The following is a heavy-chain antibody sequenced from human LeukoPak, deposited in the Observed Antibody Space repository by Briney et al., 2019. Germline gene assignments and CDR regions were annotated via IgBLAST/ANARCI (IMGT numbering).Heavy chain of an antibody. J-gene: IGHJ4*02. Sequence: PGGSLRLSCAASGFTFSSYGMHWVRQAPGKGLEWVAVISYDGSNKYYADSVKGRFTISRDNSKNTLYLQMNSLRAEDTAVYYCAKVRRQQLVEDYFDYWGQGTLVTVSS. CDR1: GFTFSSYG. CDR3: AKVRRQQLVEDYFDY. CDR2: ISYDGSNK. V-gene: IGHV3-30*18. D-gene: IGHD6-13*01.